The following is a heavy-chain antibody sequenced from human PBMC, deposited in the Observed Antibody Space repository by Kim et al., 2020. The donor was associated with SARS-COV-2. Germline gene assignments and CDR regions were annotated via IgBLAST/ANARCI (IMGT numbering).Heavy chain of an antibody. V-gene: IGHV3-30*07. Sequence: DPVKGRFTIPRDNSKNTLYLQMNSLRAEDTAVYYCARGQWQQLAPGLDYWGQGTLVTVSS. D-gene: IGHD6-13*01. J-gene: IGHJ4*02. CDR3: ARGQWQQLAPGLDY.